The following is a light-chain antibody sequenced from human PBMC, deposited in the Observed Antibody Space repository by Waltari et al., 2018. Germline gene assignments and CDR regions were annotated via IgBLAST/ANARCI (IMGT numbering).Light chain of an antibody. CDR2: DVS. CDR3: SSYTSSSTTLV. V-gene: IGLV2-14*03. Sequence: QSALTQPASVSGSPGQSITISCTGTSSDVGGYNSVSWYQQHPGKAPKLMIYDVSNRPSGVSNRFSGSKSGNTASLTISGLQAEDEADYYCSSYTSSSTTLVFGGGTKLTVL. J-gene: IGLJ2*01. CDR1: SSDVGGYNS.